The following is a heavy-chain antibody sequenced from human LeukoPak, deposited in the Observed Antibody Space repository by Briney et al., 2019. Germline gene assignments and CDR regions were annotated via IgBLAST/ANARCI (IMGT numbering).Heavy chain of an antibody. CDR3: ARAIYYYGSGMRFDY. CDR1: GGSISSGSYY. V-gene: IGHV4-61*02. CDR2: IYTSGST. D-gene: IGHD3-10*01. J-gene: IGHJ4*02. Sequence: SQTLSLTCTVSGGSISSGSYYWSWIRQPAGKGLEWIGRIYTSGSTNYNPSLKSRVTISVDTSKNQFSLKLSSVTAADTAVYYCARAIYYYGSGMRFDYWGQGTLVTVSS.